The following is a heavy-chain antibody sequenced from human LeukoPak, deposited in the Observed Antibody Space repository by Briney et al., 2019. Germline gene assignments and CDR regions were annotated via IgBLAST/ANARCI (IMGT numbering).Heavy chain of an antibody. CDR3: ARDHHDVLTGYYSNYYNYYYMDV. V-gene: IGHV3-7*01. Sequence: GGSLRLSCVASGFTFNSYWMSWVRQARGKGLEGVANIKEDGTKKYYVDSVRCRFTLSRDNAENSLYLQMSSLRAEDTAVYYCARDHHDVLTGYYSNYYNYYYMDVWGKGTTVTVSS. CDR1: GFTFNSYW. J-gene: IGHJ6*03. CDR2: IKEDGTKK. D-gene: IGHD3-9*01.